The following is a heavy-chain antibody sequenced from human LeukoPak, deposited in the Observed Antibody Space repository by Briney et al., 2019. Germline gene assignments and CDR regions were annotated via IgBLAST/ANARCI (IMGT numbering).Heavy chain of an antibody. D-gene: IGHD1-7*01. CDR3: TRDLNYVNWFDP. J-gene: IGHJ5*02. V-gene: IGHV3-30-3*01. CDR2: ISYDGSNK. Sequence: GGSLRPSCAASGFTFSSYAMHWVRQAPGKGLEWVAVISYDGSNKYYADSVKGRFTISRDNAKNTLYLQMNSLRAEDTAVYYCTRDLNYVNWFDPWGQGTLVTVSS. CDR1: GFTFSSYA.